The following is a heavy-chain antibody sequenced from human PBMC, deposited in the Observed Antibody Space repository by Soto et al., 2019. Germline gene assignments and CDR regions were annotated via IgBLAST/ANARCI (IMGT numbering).Heavy chain of an antibody. Sequence: SETLSLTCTVSGGSISSCDYYWSWIRKPPGKGLEWIGYIYYSGSTYYNPSLKSRVTISVDTSKNQFSLKLSSVTAADTAVYYCASRITMIRGGDAWCQGATITVS. CDR3: ASRITMIRGGDA. J-gene: IGHJ6*02. CDR1: GGSISSCDYY. V-gene: IGHV4-30-4*01. CDR2: IYYSGST. D-gene: IGHD3-10*01.